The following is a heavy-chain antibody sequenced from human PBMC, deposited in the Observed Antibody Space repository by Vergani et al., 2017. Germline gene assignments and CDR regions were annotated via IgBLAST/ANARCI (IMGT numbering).Heavy chain of an antibody. CDR3: ARGEQLEVWFNP. Sequence: QVQLQESGPGLVKPSETLSLTCTVSGGSISSYYWSWIRQPPGKGLEWIGYIYYSGSTNYNPSLKSRVTISVDPSKNQFSLKLSSVTAADTAVYYCARGEQLEVWFNPWGQGTRVTVSS. CDR2: IYYSGST. CDR1: GGSISSYY. V-gene: IGHV4-59*01. J-gene: IGHJ5*02. D-gene: IGHD6-6*01.